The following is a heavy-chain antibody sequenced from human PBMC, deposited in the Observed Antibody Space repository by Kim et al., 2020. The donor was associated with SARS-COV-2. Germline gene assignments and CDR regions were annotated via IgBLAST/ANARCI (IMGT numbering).Heavy chain of an antibody. Sequence: ASVKFSCKASGYTFTSYGISWVRQAPGQGLEWMGWISAYNGNTNYAQKLQGRVTMTTDTSTSTAYMELRSLRSDDTAVYYCARYYGSGSYYDEGCGYWGQGTLVTVSS. CDR3: ARYYGSGSYYDEGCGY. V-gene: IGHV1-18*01. J-gene: IGHJ4*02. CDR1: GYTFTSYG. D-gene: IGHD3-10*01. CDR2: ISAYNGNT.